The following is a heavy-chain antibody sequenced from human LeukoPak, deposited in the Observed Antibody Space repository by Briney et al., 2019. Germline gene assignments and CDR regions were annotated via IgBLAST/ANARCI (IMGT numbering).Heavy chain of an antibody. CDR3: ATSSSWYWYFDY. D-gene: IGHD6-13*01. J-gene: IGHJ4*02. CDR1: GYTLTGYY. V-gene: IGHV1-2*02. CDR2: INPNSGGT. Sequence: GASVKVSCKASGYTLTGYYMHWVRQAPGQGLEWMGWINPNSGGTNYAQKFQGRVTMTRDTSISTAYMELSRLRSDDTAVYYCATSSSWYWYFDYWGQGTLVTVSS.